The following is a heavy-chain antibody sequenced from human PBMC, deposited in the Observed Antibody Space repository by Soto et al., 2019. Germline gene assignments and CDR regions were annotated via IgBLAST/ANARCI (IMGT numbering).Heavy chain of an antibody. D-gene: IGHD3-10*01. V-gene: IGHV1-18*04. CDR1: GYTFTSYG. Sequence: QVQLVQSGAEVKKPGASVKVSCKASGYTFTSYGISWVRQAPGQGLEWMGWISAYNGNTNYAQKLQGRVTMTTETSTSTDYMELGSLRSGDTAVYYWARDLASGGFCGSGSDHWGQGTLVTVSS. CDR2: ISAYNGNT. CDR3: ARDLASGGFCGSGSDH. J-gene: IGHJ4*02.